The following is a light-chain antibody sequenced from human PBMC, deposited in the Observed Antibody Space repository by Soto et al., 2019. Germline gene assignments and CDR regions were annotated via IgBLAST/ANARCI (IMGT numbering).Light chain of an antibody. J-gene: IGLJ1*01. V-gene: IGLV2-23*02. CDR3: CSYAGSSTFVYV. CDR1: SSDVGSYNL. CDR2: EVS. Sequence: QSVLTQPASVSGSPGQSITISCTGTSSDVGSYNLVSWYQQHPGKAPKLTIYEVSKRPSGVSNRFSGSKSGNTASLTISGLQAEDEADYYCCSYAGSSTFVYVFGTGTKVTVL.